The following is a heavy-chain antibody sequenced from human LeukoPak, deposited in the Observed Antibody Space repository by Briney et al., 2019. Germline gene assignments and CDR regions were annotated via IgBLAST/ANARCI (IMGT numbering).Heavy chain of an antibody. J-gene: IGHJ3*02. V-gene: IGHV4-59*08. Sequence: PSETLSLTCTVSRGSISRQYWSWIRRPPGKGLEWIGFIYYSGSTNYNPSLKSRVTISVDTSKNQFSLKLSSVTAADTAVYNCARLGHCSVGRCPLDHDAFDIWGQGTMVTVSS. CDR3: ARLGHCSVGRCPLDHDAFDI. CDR2: IYYSGST. CDR1: RGSISRQY. D-gene: IGHD2-15*01.